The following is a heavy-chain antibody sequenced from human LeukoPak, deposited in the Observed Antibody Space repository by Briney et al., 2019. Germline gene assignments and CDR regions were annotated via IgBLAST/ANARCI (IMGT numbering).Heavy chain of an antibody. V-gene: IGHV3-15*01. D-gene: IGHD2-2*01. J-gene: IGHJ4*02. CDR1: GFTFSSAW. CDR3: ARGFCSSTNCYQGPFDF. Sequence: GGSLRLSCAASGFTFSSAWMTWVRQAPGKGLEWIGHIKSKTNGGTTDYAAPVKGRFIISRDDSKNTLYLQMNSLRTEDTAVYYCARGFCSSTNCYQGPFDFWGQGTLVTVSS. CDR2: IKSKTNGGTT.